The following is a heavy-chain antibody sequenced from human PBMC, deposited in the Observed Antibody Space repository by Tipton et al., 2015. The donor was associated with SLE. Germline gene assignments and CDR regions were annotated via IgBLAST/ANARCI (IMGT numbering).Heavy chain of an antibody. Sequence: TLSLTCTVSGGSISSHYWSWIRQPPGKRLEWIGHVHSSGSTFYNPSLKSRVTISMDTSKNQVSLRMTSVTVADTAVYYCATSGYDFLSWFDPWGQGTPVTVSS. CDR1: GGSISSHY. J-gene: IGHJ5*02. D-gene: IGHD5-12*01. V-gene: IGHV4-59*11. CDR3: ATSGYDFLSWFDP. CDR2: VHSSGST.